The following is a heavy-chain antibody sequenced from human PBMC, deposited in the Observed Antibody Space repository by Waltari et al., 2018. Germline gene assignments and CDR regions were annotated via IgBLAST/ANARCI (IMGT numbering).Heavy chain of an antibody. D-gene: IGHD6-19*01. CDR3: ARRIAVAGTGYYFDY. J-gene: IGHJ4*02. CDR2: IYHSGGT. Sequence: QVQLQESGPGLVKPSETLSLTCAVSGYSISSGYYWGWIRQPPGKGLEWIGSIYHSGGTYYNPSLKSRVTISVDTSKNQFSLKLSSVTAADTAVYYCARRIAVAGTGYYFDYWGQGTLVTVSS. CDR1: GYSISSGYY. V-gene: IGHV4-38-2*01.